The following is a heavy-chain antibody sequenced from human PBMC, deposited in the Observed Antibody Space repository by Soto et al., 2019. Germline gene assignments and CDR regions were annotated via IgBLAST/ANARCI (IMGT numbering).Heavy chain of an antibody. CDR3: AVIGGDYGSNNWIDP. CDR1: RGTIRSGSYY. CDR2: SSYIGTT. D-gene: IGHD4-17*01. Sequence: SETLSLTCSVIRGTIRSGSYYWAWVRQSRERGLEWLGSSSYIGTTYYNPSLKSRVIISIDTSKNHFSLRLTSVTAADTATYYCAVIGGDYGSNNWIDPWGQGALVTVSS. J-gene: IGHJ5*02. V-gene: IGHV4-61*03.